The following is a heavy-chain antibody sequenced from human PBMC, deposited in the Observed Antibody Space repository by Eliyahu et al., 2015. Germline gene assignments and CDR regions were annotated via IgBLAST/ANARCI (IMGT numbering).Heavy chain of an antibody. V-gene: IGHV1-2*02. CDR1: GYTFTDFY. J-gene: IGHJ5*02. Sequence: QVQLVQSGAEVKKPGASVKVXXKASGYTFTDFYIHWVRQAPGQGLEWMGWINPNSGDTEYEQKFQGRVTMTRDTSTRTAYMELSSLTSDDTAVYYCARDGLWSNNWFDPWGQGTLVTVSS. D-gene: IGHD3-3*01. CDR2: INPNSGDT. CDR3: ARDGLWSNNWFDP.